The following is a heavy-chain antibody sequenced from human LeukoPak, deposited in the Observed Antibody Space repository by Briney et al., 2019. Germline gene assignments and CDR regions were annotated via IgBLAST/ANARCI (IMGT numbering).Heavy chain of an antibody. D-gene: IGHD7-27*01. J-gene: IGHJ4*02. V-gene: IGHV3-74*01. Sequence: GESLRLSCAASGFTFSSYWMFWVRQAPGKGLVWVSRIHRDGSSATYADPVQGRFTVSGDDAKNTLYLQMNSLRAEDTAVYYCARSANWACDYWGQGTLVTVSS. CDR2: IHRDGSSA. CDR1: GFTFSSYW. CDR3: ARSANWACDY.